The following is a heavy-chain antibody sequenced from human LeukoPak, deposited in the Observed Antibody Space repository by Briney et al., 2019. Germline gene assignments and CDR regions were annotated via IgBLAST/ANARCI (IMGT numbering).Heavy chain of an antibody. CDR2: ISSSGSTI. V-gene: IGHV3-48*03. D-gene: IGHD3-22*01. Sequence: PGGSLRLSCAASGFTFSSYEMNWVRQASGKGLEWVSYISSSGSTIYYADSVKGRFTISRDNAKNSLYLQMNSLRAEDTALYYCARDLPYYYDSSGYYYFDYWGQGTLVTVSS. CDR1: GFTFSSYE. CDR3: ARDLPYYYDSSGYYYFDY. J-gene: IGHJ4*02.